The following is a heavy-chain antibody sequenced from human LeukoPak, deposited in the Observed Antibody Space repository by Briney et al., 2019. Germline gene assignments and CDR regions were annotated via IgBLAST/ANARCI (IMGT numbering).Heavy chain of an antibody. D-gene: IGHD4-17*01. Sequence: PGRSLRLSCAASGFTFSSYGMHWVRQAPGKGLEWVAVISYDGSNKYYADPVKGRFTISRDNSKNTLYLQMNSLRAEDTAVYYCAKRATVTPQGVDYWGQGTLVTVSS. CDR3: AKRATVTPQGVDY. V-gene: IGHV3-30*18. CDR2: ISYDGSNK. CDR1: GFTFSSYG. J-gene: IGHJ4*02.